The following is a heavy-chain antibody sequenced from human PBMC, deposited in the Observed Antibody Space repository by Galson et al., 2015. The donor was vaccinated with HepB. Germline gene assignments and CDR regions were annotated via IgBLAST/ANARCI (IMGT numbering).Heavy chain of an antibody. D-gene: IGHD3-22*01. V-gene: IGHV3-66*01. CDR2: IYSGGST. CDR3: ARGGGYDSSGYYYRGGDY. J-gene: IGHJ4*02. Sequence: SLRLSCAASGFTVSSNYMSWVRQAPGKGLEWVSVIYSGGSTYYADSVKGRFTISRDNSKNTLYLQMNSLRAENTAVYYCARGGGYDSSGYYYRGGDYWGQGTLVTVSS. CDR1: GFTVSSNY.